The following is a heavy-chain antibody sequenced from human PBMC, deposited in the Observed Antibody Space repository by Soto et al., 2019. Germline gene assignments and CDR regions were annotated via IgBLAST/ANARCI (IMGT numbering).Heavy chain of an antibody. Sequence: QVQLLESGPGLVKPSETLSLTCTVSGDSIGTTHSYWAWIRQSPGKALEWIGNIHYSGSTYYMPSLSSRVTLSVDTSKNQFSLRLTSVTAEDTSVYYCARHEGNGNVWPLDYWGQGILVTVSS. CDR3: ARHEGNGNVWPLDY. J-gene: IGHJ4*02. CDR1: GDSIGTTHSY. D-gene: IGHD2-8*01. V-gene: IGHV4-39*01. CDR2: IHYSGST.